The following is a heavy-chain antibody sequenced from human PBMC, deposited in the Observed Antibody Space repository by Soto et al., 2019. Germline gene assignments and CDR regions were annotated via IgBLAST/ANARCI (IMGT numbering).Heavy chain of an antibody. Sequence: QVQLVQSGAEVKKPGSSVRVSCKASGGTFRTYTFIWVRQAPGQGLEWMGRIIPMHGIVNYAQKFQGRVTITADKSTSTAHMEVSSLRSEDTAVYYCASSSPTYHYFDYWGQGTLVTVSS. V-gene: IGHV1-69*02. D-gene: IGHD2-2*01. CDR3: ASSSPTYHYFDY. J-gene: IGHJ4*02. CDR1: GGTFRTYT. CDR2: IIPMHGIV.